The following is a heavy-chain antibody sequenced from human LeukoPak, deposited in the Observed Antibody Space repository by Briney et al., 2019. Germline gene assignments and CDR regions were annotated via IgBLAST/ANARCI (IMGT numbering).Heavy chain of an antibody. Sequence: PGGSLRLSCVVSGFTFSSYAMHWVRQAPGKGLEYVSAISSNGGSTYYANSVKGRFTISRDNSKNTLYLQMGSLRAEDMAVYYCARGPLAYDSSGYYWIDYWGQGTLVTVSS. J-gene: IGHJ4*02. CDR1: GFTFSSYA. CDR3: ARGPLAYDSSGYYWIDY. D-gene: IGHD3-22*01. V-gene: IGHV3-64*01. CDR2: ISSNGGST.